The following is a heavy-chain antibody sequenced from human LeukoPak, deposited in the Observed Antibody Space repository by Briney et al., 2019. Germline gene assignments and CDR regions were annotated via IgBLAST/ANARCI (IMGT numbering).Heavy chain of an antibody. J-gene: IGHJ6*03. CDR2: IIPIFGTA. V-gene: IGHV1-69*05. CDR1: GGTFSSYA. Sequence: SVKVSCKASGGTFSSYAISWVRQAPGQGLEWMGRIIPIFGTANYAQKLQGRVTITTDESTSTAYMELSSLRSEDTAVYYCAREDMSGYDLNYYYMDVWGKGTTVTVSS. D-gene: IGHD5-12*01. CDR3: AREDMSGYDLNYYYMDV.